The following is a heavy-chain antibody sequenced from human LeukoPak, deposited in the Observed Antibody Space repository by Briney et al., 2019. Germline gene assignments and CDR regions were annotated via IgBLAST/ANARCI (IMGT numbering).Heavy chain of an antibody. CDR1: GFTFSTYG. J-gene: IGHJ4*02. Sequence: GSLRLSCAASGFTFSTYGMHWVRQTPGKGLEWVAVISYDGSIKYYADPVKGRFTVSRDNSKNTLYLQMNSLRAEDTAVYYCAKSVSGAYWGQGTLVTVSS. V-gene: IGHV3-30*18. CDR2: ISYDGSIK. D-gene: IGHD1-26*01. CDR3: AKSVSGAY.